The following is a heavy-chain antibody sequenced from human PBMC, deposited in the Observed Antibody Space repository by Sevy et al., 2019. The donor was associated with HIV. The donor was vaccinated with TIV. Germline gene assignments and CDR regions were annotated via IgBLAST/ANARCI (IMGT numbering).Heavy chain of an antibody. Sequence: GGSLRLSCRGSGFNFGDYIMSWFRQAPGKGLDWVGFIRNKTYGETREYAASVKGIVTFSRDDSKGIAYLQMNSLKTEDTARYYCTRAMYYYDSGSYYGMDVWGQGTTVTVSS. D-gene: IGHD3-10*01. CDR1: GFNFGDYI. V-gene: IGHV3-49*03. CDR2: IRNKTYGETR. J-gene: IGHJ6*02. CDR3: TRAMYYYDSGSYYGMDV.